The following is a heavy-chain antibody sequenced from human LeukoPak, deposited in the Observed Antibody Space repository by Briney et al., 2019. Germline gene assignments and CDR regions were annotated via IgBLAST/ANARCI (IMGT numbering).Heavy chain of an antibody. CDR2: IIPIFGTA. J-gene: IGHJ6*02. CDR3: ARLDEYSSSSRYFGMDV. V-gene: IGHV1-69*13. D-gene: IGHD6-6*01. Sequence: ASVKVSCKASGGTFSSYGISWVRQAPGQGLEWMGGIIPIFGTANYAQKFQGRVTITADESTSTAYMELSSLRSEDTAVYYCARLDEYSSSSRYFGMDVWGQGTTVTVSS. CDR1: GGTFSSYG.